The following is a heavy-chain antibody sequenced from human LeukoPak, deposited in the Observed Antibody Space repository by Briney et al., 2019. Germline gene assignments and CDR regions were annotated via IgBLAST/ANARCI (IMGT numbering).Heavy chain of an antibody. CDR3: ATGLYSLDY. D-gene: IGHD2-15*01. CDR1: GYTLTELS. Sequence: ASVKVSCKVSGYTLTELSMHWVRQAPGKGLEWMGGFDPEDGETIYAQKFQGRVTMIEDTSTDTAYMELSSLRSEDTAVYYCATGLYSLDYWGQGTLVTVSS. J-gene: IGHJ4*02. V-gene: IGHV1-24*01. CDR2: FDPEDGET.